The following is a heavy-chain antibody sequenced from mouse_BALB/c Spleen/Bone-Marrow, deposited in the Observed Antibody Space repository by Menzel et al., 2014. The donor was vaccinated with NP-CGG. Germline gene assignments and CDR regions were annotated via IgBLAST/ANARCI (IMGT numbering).Heavy chain of an antibody. CDR1: GYAFTSYN. J-gene: IGHJ2*01. D-gene: IGHD4-1*01. CDR2: INPYNGGT. V-gene: IGHV1S135*01. CDR3: ARWGLGTDY. Sequence: SGPELVKPGASAKVSCKASGYAFTSYNMYWVKQSHGRSLEWIGYINPYNGGTSYNQEFKGKATLTVDKSSSTAYMHLNSLTSEDSAVYYCARWGLGTDYWGQGTTLTVSS.